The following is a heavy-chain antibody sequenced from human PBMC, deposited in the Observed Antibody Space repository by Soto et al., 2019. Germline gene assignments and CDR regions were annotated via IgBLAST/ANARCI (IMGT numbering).Heavy chain of an antibody. CDR1: GFSLSTSGVG. Sequence: SGPTLVNPTQTLTLTCTFSGFSLSTSGVGVGWIRQPPGKALEWLALIYWDDDKRYSPSLKSRLTITKDTSKNQVVLTMTNMDPVDTATYYCAHRDRDLACSGDRCYSLFDPWGQGTLVTGSS. D-gene: IGHD2-15*01. V-gene: IGHV2-5*02. CDR3: AHRDRDLACSGDRCYSLFDP. J-gene: IGHJ5*02. CDR2: IYWDDDK.